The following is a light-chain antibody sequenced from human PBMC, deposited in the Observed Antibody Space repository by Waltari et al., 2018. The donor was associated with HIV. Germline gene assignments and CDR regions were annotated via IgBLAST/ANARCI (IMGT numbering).Light chain of an antibody. CDR1: QDIGTS. CDR2: QAS. V-gene: IGKV1-5*03. CDR3: QQYETYYT. J-gene: IGKJ2*01. Sequence: DIRLTQTPSTLSAAVRDTVTITCRASQDIGTSLAWYHQKPGKAPTLLMYQASTLQNGVSSRFSGSGSGTEFTLTITSLQRDDFASYFCQQYETYYTFGQGSRLE.